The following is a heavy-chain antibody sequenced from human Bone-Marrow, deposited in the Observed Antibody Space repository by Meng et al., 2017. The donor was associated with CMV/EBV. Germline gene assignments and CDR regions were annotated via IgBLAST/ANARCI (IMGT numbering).Heavy chain of an antibody. V-gene: IGHV1-69*05. J-gene: IGHJ4*02. D-gene: IGHD3-9*01. CDR1: GGTFSSYA. Sequence: SVKVSCKASGGTFSSYAISWVRQAPGQGLEWMGGIIPIFGTANYAQKFQGRVTITTDESTSTAYMELSSLRSEDTAVYYCARGTRDPYDILTGYYSFPLDYWGQGTRVTVSS. CDR3: ARGTRDPYDILTGYYSFPLDY. CDR2: IIPIFGTA.